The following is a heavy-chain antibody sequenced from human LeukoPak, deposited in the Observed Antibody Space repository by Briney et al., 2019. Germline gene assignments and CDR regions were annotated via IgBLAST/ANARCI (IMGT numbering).Heavy chain of an antibody. CDR3: ARSGYSYGADAFDI. Sequence: SETLSLTCTVSGGSISSYYWTWIRQPPGKGLEWIGYIYYSGSTNYNPTLKSRVTISVDTSKNQFSLKLSSVTAADTAVYYCARSGYSYGADAFDIWGQGTMVTVSS. D-gene: IGHD5-18*01. V-gene: IGHV4-59*01. CDR2: IYYSGST. CDR1: GGSISSYY. J-gene: IGHJ3*02.